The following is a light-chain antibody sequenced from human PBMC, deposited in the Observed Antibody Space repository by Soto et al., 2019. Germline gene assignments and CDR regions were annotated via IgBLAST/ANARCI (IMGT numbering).Light chain of an antibody. Sequence: EIVLTQSPGTLSLSPGERATLSCRASQSVSSSHLAWYQQKPGQAPRLLIYGASNRATGIPDRFSGSGSGTDFTLSISRLEPEDFEVYYCQQYGSSPRAFCQGTKLEIK. J-gene: IGKJ2*01. CDR2: GAS. CDR3: QQYGSSPRA. CDR1: QSVSSSH. V-gene: IGKV3-20*01.